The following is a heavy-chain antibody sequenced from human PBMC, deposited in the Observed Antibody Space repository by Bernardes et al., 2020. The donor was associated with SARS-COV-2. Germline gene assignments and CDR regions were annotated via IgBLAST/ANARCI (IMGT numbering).Heavy chain of an antibody. V-gene: IGHV3-23*01. J-gene: IGHJ4*02. Sequence: GGSLRLSCAASGFTFSSYAMSWVRQAPGKGLEWVSGISGSGRRIDYADSVKGRFTISRDNTKNTLDLQMNSLRDDDTALYYCAKDRYFDNSGSPLFEYWGQGTLVTVSS. CDR3: AKDRYFDNSGSPLFEY. CDR2: ISGSGRRI. CDR1: GFTFSSYA. D-gene: IGHD3-22*01.